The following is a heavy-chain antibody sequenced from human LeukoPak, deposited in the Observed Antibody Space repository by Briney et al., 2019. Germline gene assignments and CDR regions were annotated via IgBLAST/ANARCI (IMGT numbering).Heavy chain of an antibody. D-gene: IGHD3-10*01. V-gene: IGHV1-8*03. Sequence: ASVKVSCKASGYTFTSYDINWVRQATGQGLEWMGWMNPNSGNTGYAQKFQGRVTITRNTSISTAYMELSSLRSEGTAVYYCASKVGPYGSGSYYIPYFDYWGQGTLVTVSS. CDR2: MNPNSGNT. CDR1: GYTFTSYD. CDR3: ASKVGPYGSGSYYIPYFDY. J-gene: IGHJ4*02.